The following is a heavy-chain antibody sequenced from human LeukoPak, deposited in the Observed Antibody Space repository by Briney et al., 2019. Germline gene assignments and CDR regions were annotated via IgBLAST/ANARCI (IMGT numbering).Heavy chain of an antibody. CDR1: GFNLGNYW. CDR2: INPDGSIK. J-gene: IGHJ4*02. D-gene: IGHD5-18*01. CDR3: ARENTTMVESSRLDS. Sequence: PGGSLRLSCAASGFNLGNYWLIHWVRQAPGKGLEWVSRINPDGSIKSDDFYTGYADSVKGRFTISRDNAKNTLYLQMNSLRAEDTAVYYCARENTTMVESSRLDSWGQGTLVTVSS. V-gene: IGHV3-74*01.